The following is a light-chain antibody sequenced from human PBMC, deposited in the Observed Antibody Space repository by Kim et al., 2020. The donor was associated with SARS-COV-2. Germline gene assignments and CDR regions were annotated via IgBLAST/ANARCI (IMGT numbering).Light chain of an antibody. V-gene: IGKV1-39*01. CDR3: QQTYSA. CDR2: GAT. J-gene: IGKJ5*01. Sequence: SLSASVGDRVTITCRASKNIGNYLNWYQQKPGKAPKLLIYGATSLQSGVPSRFSGSGSGTDFTLTINTLQPEDFATYYCQQTYSAFGQGTRLEIK. CDR1: KNIGNY.